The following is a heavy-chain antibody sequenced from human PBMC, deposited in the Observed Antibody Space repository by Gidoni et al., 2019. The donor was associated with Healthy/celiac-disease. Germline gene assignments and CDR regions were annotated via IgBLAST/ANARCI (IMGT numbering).Heavy chain of an antibody. CDR2: IDLSDSYT. CDR3: ARHVRGSYESDY. Sequence: EVQLVQSGAEVKKPGESLRISCKGSGYSFPSYWISWVRQMPGKGLEWMGRIDLSDSYTNYSPSFQGHVTISADKSISTAYLQWSSLKASDTAMYYCARHVRGSYESDYWGQGTLVTVSS. J-gene: IGHJ4*02. V-gene: IGHV5-10-1*03. CDR1: GYSFPSYW. D-gene: IGHD1-26*01.